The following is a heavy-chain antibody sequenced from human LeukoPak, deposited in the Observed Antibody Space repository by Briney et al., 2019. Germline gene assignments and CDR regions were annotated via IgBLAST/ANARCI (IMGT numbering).Heavy chain of an antibody. CDR3: AKRYYYYGSGSYPNWFDP. CDR2: INHSGST. CDR1: GGSFSGYY. J-gene: IGHJ5*02. Sequence: ASETLSLTCAVYGGSFSGYYWSWIRQPPGKGLEWIGEINHSGSTNYNPSLKSRVTISVDTSKNQFSLKLSSVTAADTAVYYCAKRYYYYGSGSYPNWFDPWGQGTLVTVSS. V-gene: IGHV4-34*01. D-gene: IGHD3-10*01.